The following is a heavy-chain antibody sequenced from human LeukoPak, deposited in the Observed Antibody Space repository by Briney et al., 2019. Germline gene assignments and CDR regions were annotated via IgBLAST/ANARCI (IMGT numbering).Heavy chain of an antibody. Sequence: SETLSLTCTVSGGSISSYYWSWIRQPPGKGLEWIGYIYYSGSTNYNPSLKSRVTISVDPSKNQFSLKLSSVTAADTAVYYCARGTPYYDFWSGLAADYWGQGTLVTVSS. D-gene: IGHD3-3*01. J-gene: IGHJ4*02. V-gene: IGHV4-59*01. CDR3: ARGTPYYDFWSGLAADY. CDR2: IYYSGST. CDR1: GGSISSYY.